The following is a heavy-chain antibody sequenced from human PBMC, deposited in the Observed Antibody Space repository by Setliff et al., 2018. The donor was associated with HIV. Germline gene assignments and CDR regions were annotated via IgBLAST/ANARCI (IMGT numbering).Heavy chain of an antibody. J-gene: IGHJ6*03. Sequence: GASVKVSCKASGYTFTNYFMHWVRQAPGQGLEWMGVINPGGGSTNYAQKFQGRVTMTTDTSTSTAYMELRSLISDDTAVYYCASPNRAISYDLLTPYYYYYYYMDVWVKGTTVTAP. CDR3: ASPNRAISYDLLTPYYYYYYYMDV. V-gene: IGHV1-46*01. CDR2: INPGGGST. CDR1: GYTFTNYF. D-gene: IGHD3-9*01.